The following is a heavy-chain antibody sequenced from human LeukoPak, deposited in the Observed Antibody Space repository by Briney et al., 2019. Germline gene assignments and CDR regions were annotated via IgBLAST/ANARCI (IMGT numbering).Heavy chain of an antibody. J-gene: IGHJ4*02. D-gene: IGHD5-12*01. CDR2: ISSDGSDA. CDR3: AKGGYSGYAGSDY. V-gene: IGHV3-74*01. Sequence: GGSLRLSCAASGFIFSRYWMYWVRQVPGKGLVWVSRISSDGSDASYADSVEGRFAISRDSARNTLYLQMNSLRAEDTAVYYCAKGGYSGYAGSDYWGQGTLVTVSS. CDR1: GFIFSRYW.